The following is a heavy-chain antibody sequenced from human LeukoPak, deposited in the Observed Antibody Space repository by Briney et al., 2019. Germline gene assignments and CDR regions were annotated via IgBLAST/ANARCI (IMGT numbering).Heavy chain of an antibody. V-gene: IGHV4-59*12. CDR2: IYYSGTT. CDR1: GASITRWF. J-gene: IGHJ4*02. Sequence: PSETLSLTCTVSGASITRWFWSWIRQSPGNGLEWIAYIYYSGTTNYNPSLKSRLTMSVDTSKNQFSLNLRSVTAADTAVYYCARSWGGYCGGDCPLGDWGXGXXVXVSS. D-gene: IGHD2-21*02. CDR3: ARSWGGYCGGDCPLGD.